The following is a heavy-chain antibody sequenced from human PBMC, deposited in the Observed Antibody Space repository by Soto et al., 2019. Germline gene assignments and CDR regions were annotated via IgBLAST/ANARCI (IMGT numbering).Heavy chain of an antibody. CDR1: GGSIRVTDYF. D-gene: IGHD7-27*01. Sequence: SETLSLTCTVSGGSIRVTDYFWGWIRQPPGKALEWIAGIYHSGSTYYNPSLKSRVTMSVDTSNTQFALTLNSVTAADTAVYFCARDSGWFDPWGQGTLVTVSS. CDR3: ARDSGWFDP. V-gene: IGHV4-39*01. J-gene: IGHJ5*02. CDR2: IYHSGST.